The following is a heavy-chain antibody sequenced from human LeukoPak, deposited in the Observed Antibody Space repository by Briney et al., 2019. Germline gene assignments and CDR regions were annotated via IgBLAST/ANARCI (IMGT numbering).Heavy chain of an antibody. Sequence: ASVKVSCKASVYTFTSYYMHWVRQAPGQGLEWMGIINPSGGTTSYAQKFQGRVTMTRDTSTNTVYMELSSLRSEDTAVYYCARVTIFGDGPLLDAFHMWGKGTMVTVSS. CDR2: INPSGGTT. D-gene: IGHD3-3*02. CDR3: ARVTIFGDGPLLDAFHM. CDR1: VYTFTSYY. J-gene: IGHJ3*02. V-gene: IGHV1-46*01.